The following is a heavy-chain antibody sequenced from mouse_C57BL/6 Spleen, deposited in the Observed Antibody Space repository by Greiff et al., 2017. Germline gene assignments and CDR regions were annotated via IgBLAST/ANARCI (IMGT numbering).Heavy chain of an antibody. CDR3: EKRLRLFFDY. V-gene: IGHV1-55*01. Sequence: QVQLKQPGAELVKPGASVKMSCKASGYTFTSYWITWVKQRPGQGLEWIGVIYPGSGSTNYNEKFKSKATLTVDTAYSTAYMQLSDLTSEDSAVYYGEKRLRLFFDYWGQGTTLTVSS. CDR1: GYTFTSYW. D-gene: IGHD3-2*02. CDR2: IYPGSGST. J-gene: IGHJ2*01.